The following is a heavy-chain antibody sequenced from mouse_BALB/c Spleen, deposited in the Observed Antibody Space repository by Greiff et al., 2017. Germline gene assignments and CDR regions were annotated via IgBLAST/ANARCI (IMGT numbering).Heavy chain of an antibody. Sequence: VQLQQSGAELVKPGASVKLSCTASGFNIKDTYMHWVKQRPEQGLEWIGRIDPANGNTKYDPKFQGKATITADTSSNTAYLQLSSLKSEDTAVYYCARKITVVAHFDYWGQGTTLTVSS. J-gene: IGHJ2*01. CDR1: GFNIKDTY. D-gene: IGHD1-1*01. V-gene: IGHV14-3*02. CDR2: IDPANGNT. CDR3: ARKITVVAHFDY.